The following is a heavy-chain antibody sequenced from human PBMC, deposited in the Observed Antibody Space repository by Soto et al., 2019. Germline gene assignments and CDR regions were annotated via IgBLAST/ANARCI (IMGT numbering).Heavy chain of an antibody. CDR1: GFTFSSYA. J-gene: IGHJ6*02. D-gene: IGHD3-10*01. Sequence: PGGSLRLSCAASGFTFSSYAMSWVRQAPGQGLEWKGVINPSGGSTRYAQKFQERVTITRDMSTTTAFMELSSLRSEDTAVYYCAADPYYYGSGPSNYYYGMDVWGQGTTVTVSS. CDR3: AADPYYYGSGPSNYYYGMDV. CDR2: INPSGGST. V-gene: IGHV1-46*01.